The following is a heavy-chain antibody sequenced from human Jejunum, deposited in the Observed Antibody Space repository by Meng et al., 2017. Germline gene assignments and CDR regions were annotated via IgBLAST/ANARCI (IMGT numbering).Heavy chain of an antibody. V-gene: IGHV4-4*02. CDR2: IYHSGTT. CDR3: ATRTRDSFDY. Sequence: QVQLQWSGPGLVSPSGTLSLTCAVSGGSITGTNWWTWVRQAPGKGLVWIGEIYHSGTTNYNPSLKSRVAISADKSKNQFSLNLYSLSAADTAVYYCATRTRDSFDYWGQGSLVTVSS. CDR1: GGSITGTNW. J-gene: IGHJ4*02. D-gene: IGHD1-7*01.